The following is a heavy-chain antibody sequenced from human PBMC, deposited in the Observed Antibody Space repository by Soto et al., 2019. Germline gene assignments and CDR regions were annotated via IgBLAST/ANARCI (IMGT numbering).Heavy chain of an antibody. CDR1: GYSFTRDW. CDR2: IDPSDSYT. CDR3: ARHNGRWLDTAP. V-gene: IGHV5-10-1*01. Sequence: PGESLKISCKGSGYSFTRDWISWVRQMPGKGLEWMGRIDPSDSYTNYSPSFQGHVTSSADKSISTAYLQWSSLKASDTAMYYCARHNGRWLDTAPWGQGTLVTVSS. D-gene: IGHD5-18*01. J-gene: IGHJ5*02.